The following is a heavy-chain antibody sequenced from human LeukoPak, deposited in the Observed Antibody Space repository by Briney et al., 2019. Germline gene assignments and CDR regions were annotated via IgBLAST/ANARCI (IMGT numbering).Heavy chain of an antibody. CDR2: ISYDGSNK. J-gene: IGHJ6*03. CDR1: GFTFSSYA. D-gene: IGHD7-27*01. V-gene: IGHV3-30*04. CDR3: ARDPRATPNRGSYYYYMDV. Sequence: GRSLRLSCAASGFTFSSYAMHWVRQAPGKGLEWVAVISYDGSNKYYADSVKGRFTISRDNSKNTLYLQMNSLRAEDTAVYYCARDPRATPNRGSYYYYMDVWGKGTTVTVSS.